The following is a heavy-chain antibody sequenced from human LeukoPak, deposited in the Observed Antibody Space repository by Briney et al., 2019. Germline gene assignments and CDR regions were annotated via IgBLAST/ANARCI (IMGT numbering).Heavy chain of an antibody. D-gene: IGHD5-24*01. CDR1: GGSISSYY. Sequence: PSETLSLTCTVSGGSISSYYWSWIRQPAGKGLEWIGRIYTSGSTNYNPSLKSRVTMSVDTSKNQFSLKLSSGTAADTAVYYCARVPRDGYNYYYYMDVWGKGTTVTVSS. CDR2: IYTSGST. V-gene: IGHV4-4*07. J-gene: IGHJ6*03. CDR3: ARVPRDGYNYYYYMDV.